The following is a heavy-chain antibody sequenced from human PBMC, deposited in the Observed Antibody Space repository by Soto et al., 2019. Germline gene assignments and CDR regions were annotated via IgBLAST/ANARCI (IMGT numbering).Heavy chain of an antibody. V-gene: IGHV1-2*02. CDR1: GYTFTGYY. CDR3: ARDGAFSADSSSWYVLDY. J-gene: IGHJ4*02. CDR2: INPNSGGT. D-gene: IGHD6-13*01. Sequence: VASVKVSCKASGYTFTGYYMHWVRQAPGQGLEWMGWINPNSGGTNYAQKFQGRVTMTRDTSISTAYMELSRLRSDDTAVYYCARDGAFSADSSSWYVLDYWGQGTLVTVSS.